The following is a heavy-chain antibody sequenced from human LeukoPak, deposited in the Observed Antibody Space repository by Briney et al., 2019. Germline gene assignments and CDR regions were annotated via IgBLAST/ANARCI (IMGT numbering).Heavy chain of an antibody. CDR2: INPSGGST. J-gene: IGHJ5*02. V-gene: IGHV1-46*01. D-gene: IGHD6-13*01. CDR1: GYTFTSYY. CDR3: AREIRAAAGEGNWFDP. Sequence: ASVKVSCKASGYTFTSYYMHWVRQAPGQGLEWMGIINPSGGSTSYAQKFQGRVTMTRDTSTITVYMELSSLRSEDTAVYYCAREIRAAAGEGNWFDPWGQGTLVTVSS.